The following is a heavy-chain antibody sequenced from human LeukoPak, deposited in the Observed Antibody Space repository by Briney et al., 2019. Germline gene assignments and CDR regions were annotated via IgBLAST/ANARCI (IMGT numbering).Heavy chain of an antibody. CDR2: INPNSGGT. CDR1: GYTFTGYY. CDR3: ARVISNGWYNWFDP. Sequence: ASVKVSCKASGYTFTGYYMHWVRQAPGQGLEWMGWINPNSGGTNYAQKFQGRVTMTRDTSISTAYMELSRLRSDDTAVYYCARVISNGWYNWFDPWGQGTLVTVSS. V-gene: IGHV1-2*02. J-gene: IGHJ5*02. D-gene: IGHD6-19*01.